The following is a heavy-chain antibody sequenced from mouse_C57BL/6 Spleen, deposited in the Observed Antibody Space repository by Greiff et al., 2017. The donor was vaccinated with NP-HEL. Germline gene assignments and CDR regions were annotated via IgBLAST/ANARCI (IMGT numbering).Heavy chain of an antibody. V-gene: IGHV1-61*01. Sequence: VQLQQPGAELVRPGSSVKLSCKASGYTFTSYWMDWVKQRPGQGLEWIGNIYPSDSETHYNQKFKDKATLTVDKSSSTAYMQLSSLTSEDSAVYYCASGSSYGYFDVWGTGTTVTVSS. J-gene: IGHJ1*03. CDR3: ASGSSYGYFDV. D-gene: IGHD1-1*01. CDR2: IYPSDSET. CDR1: GYTFTSYW.